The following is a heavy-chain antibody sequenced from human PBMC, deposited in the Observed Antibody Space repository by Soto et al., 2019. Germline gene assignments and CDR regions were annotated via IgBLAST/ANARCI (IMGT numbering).Heavy chain of an antibody. Sequence: SVKVSCKASGCTFSSYAISWVRQAPGQGREWMGGIIPIFGTANYAQKFQGRVTITADESTSTAYMELSSLRSEDTAVYYCARHHYDPGITGPIGNEGWFEPWGQGTLV. CDR1: GCTFSSYA. CDR2: IIPIFGTA. J-gene: IGHJ5*02. V-gene: IGHV1-69*13. CDR3: ARHHYDPGITGPIGNEGWFEP. D-gene: IGHD1-20*01.